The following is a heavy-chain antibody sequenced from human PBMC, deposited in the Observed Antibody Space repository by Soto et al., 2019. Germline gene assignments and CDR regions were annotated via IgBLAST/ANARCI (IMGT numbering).Heavy chain of an antibody. J-gene: IGHJ4*02. Sequence: QVQLQESGPGLVKPSETLSLTCTVSGGSISSYYWSWIRQPPGKGLEWIGYIYYSGSTNYTPSLKSRVTISVDTSKNQFSLKLSSVTAADTAVYYCARGIAVAGTIIDYWGQGTLVTVSS. CDR2: IYYSGST. CDR1: GGSISSYY. V-gene: IGHV4-59*08. CDR3: ARGIAVAGTIIDY. D-gene: IGHD6-19*01.